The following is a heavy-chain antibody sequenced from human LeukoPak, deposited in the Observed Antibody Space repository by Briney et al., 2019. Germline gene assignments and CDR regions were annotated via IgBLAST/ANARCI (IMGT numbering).Heavy chain of an antibody. CDR2: ISSSSSYI. CDR1: GFTFSSYS. V-gene: IGHV3-21*01. Sequence: GGSLRLSCAASGFTFSSYSMNWVRQAPGQGLEWVSSISSSSSYIYYADSVKGRFTISRDNAKNSLYLQMNSLRAEDTAVYYCARKGFGELLEAYYYYYYMDVWGKGTTVTISS. CDR3: ARKGFGELLEAYYYYYYMDV. D-gene: IGHD3-10*01. J-gene: IGHJ6*03.